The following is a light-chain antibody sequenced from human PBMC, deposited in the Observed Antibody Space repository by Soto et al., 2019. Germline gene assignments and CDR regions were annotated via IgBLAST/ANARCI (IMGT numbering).Light chain of an antibody. Sequence: DIQMTQSPSTLSASVGDRVTITCRASQSISSWLAWYQQKPGKAPKLLIYDASSLESGVPSRFSGSGSGTEFTLTSSSLQPDDFATYFCHQYNSYAYTFGQGTKLEIK. J-gene: IGKJ2*01. CDR2: DAS. V-gene: IGKV1-5*01. CDR3: HQYNSYAYT. CDR1: QSISSW.